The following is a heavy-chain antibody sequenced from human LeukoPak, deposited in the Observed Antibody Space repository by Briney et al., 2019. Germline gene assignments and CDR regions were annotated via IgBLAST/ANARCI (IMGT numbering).Heavy chain of an antibody. V-gene: IGHV3-30*04. Sequence: TGGSLRLSCAASGFTFSSYAMHWVRQAAGKGLEWVAVISYDGSTKYYADSVKGRFTISRDNAKNTVYLQMNSLRTEDTAVFDCASDRRAAAATDWFDPWGQGTLVTVSS. CDR3: ASDRRAAAATDWFDP. CDR1: GFTFSSYA. D-gene: IGHD6-13*01. CDR2: ISYDGSTK. J-gene: IGHJ5*02.